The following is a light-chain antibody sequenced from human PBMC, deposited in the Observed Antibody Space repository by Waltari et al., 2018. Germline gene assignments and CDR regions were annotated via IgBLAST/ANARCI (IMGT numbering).Light chain of an antibody. Sequence: EIVLTQSPATLPLSPGERATLSCRASQSVSRHLAWYQQKPGQAPRLLIYDASNRAPGIPLRFSGSGSGTDFTLTISSLEPEDFAVYYCQQRSTWPSLTFGGGTKVEIK. CDR1: QSVSRH. CDR3: QQRSTWPSLT. J-gene: IGKJ4*01. V-gene: IGKV3-11*01. CDR2: DAS.